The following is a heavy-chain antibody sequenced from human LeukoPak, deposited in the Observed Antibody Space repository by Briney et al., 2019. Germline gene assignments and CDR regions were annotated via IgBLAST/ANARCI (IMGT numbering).Heavy chain of an antibody. CDR1: GGSFSCYY. V-gene: IGHV4-34*01. D-gene: IGHD4-17*01. Sequence: SETLSLACAVYGGSFSCYYWSWIRHPPGKGLEWIGEINHSGSTNYNPSLKSRVTISVDTSKNQFSLKLSSVTAADTAVYYCARVEAYGDYVLNWFDPWAREPWSPSPQ. CDR2: INHSGST. J-gene: IGHJ5*02. CDR3: ARVEAYGDYVLNWFDP.